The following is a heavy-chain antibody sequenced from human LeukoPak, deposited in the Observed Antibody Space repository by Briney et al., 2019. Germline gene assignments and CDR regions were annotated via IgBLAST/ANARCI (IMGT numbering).Heavy chain of an antibody. D-gene: IGHD2-2*01. V-gene: IGHV1-69*01. Sequence: SVKVSCKASGGTFSSYAISWVRQAPGQGLEWMGGIIPIFGTANYAQKFQGRVTITADESTSTAYMELSSLRSEDTAVYYCARSSPRSTSWESDFDYWGQGTLVTVSS. CDR2: IIPIFGTA. J-gene: IGHJ4*02. CDR3: ARSSPRSTSWESDFDY. CDR1: GGTFSSYA.